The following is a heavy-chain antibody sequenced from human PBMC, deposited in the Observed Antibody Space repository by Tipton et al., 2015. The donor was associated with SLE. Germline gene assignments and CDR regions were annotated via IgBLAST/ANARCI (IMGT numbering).Heavy chain of an antibody. D-gene: IGHD3-10*01. CDR2: IYYSGST. CDR1: GGSISSSSYY. Sequence: TLSLTCTVSGGSISSSSYYWGWIRQPPGKGLEWIGSIYYSGSTYYNPSLKSRVTISVDTSKNQFSLKLSSVTAADTAVYYCARPTQLLWFGESRDPPDGMDVWGQGTAVTVSS. V-gene: IGHV4-39*01. CDR3: ARPTQLLWFGESRDPPDGMDV. J-gene: IGHJ6*02.